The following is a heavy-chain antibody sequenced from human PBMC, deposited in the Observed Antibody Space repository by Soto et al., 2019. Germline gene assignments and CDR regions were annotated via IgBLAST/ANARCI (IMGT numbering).Heavy chain of an antibody. D-gene: IGHD3-16*01. CDR2: IYTSGST. V-gene: IGHV4-4*07. Sequence: SETLSLTCTVAGGSISGYYWRWIRQPAGKGLEWIGRIYTSGSTNYNPSLKSRVTMSVDTSKNQFSLKLSSVTAADTALYYCARGFGSLVYYYYGMDVWGQGTTVTVSS. CDR1: GGSISGYY. J-gene: IGHJ6*02. CDR3: ARGFGSLVYYYYGMDV.